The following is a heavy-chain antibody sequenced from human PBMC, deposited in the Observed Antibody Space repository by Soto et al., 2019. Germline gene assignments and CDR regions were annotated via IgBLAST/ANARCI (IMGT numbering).Heavy chain of an antibody. CDR2: IYHSGST. CDR3: AAGAMFGVVPLDY. J-gene: IGHJ4*02. Sequence: QLQLQESGSGLVKPSQTLSLTCAVSGGSISSGGYSWSWIRQPPGKGLEWIGYIYHSGSTYYNPSLKSRVTISVDRSKNQFSLKLSYVTAEDKAVYYGAAGAMFGVVPLDYWGQGTLVTVAS. D-gene: IGHD3-3*01. CDR1: GGSISSGGYS. V-gene: IGHV4-30-2*01.